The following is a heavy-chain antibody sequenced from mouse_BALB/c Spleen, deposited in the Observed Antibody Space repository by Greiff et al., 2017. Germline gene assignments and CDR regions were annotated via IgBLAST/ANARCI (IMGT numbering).Heavy chain of an antibody. D-gene: IGHD1-1*01. Sequence: DVKLVESGGGLVKPGGSLKLSCAASGFTFSSYAMSWVRQSPEKRLEWVAEISSGGSYTYYPDTVTGRFTISRDNAKNTLYLEMSSLRSEDTAMYYCARHYYGSSYVGYFDYWGQGTTLTVSS. CDR1: GFTFSSYA. CDR2: ISSGGSYT. V-gene: IGHV5-9-4*01. J-gene: IGHJ2*01. CDR3: ARHYYGSSYVGYFDY.